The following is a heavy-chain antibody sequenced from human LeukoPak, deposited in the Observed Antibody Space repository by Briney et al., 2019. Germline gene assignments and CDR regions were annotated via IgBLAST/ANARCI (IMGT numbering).Heavy chain of an antibody. CDR2: ISSSSSTI. D-gene: IGHD6-19*01. V-gene: IGHV3-48*04. Sequence: GSLRLSCAASGLTFSTFSMNWVRQAPAKGPEWVSYISSSSSTIYYADSVKGRFTISRDNAKNSMYLQMNSLRAEDTAVYYCARVRISSGPGGYYFDYWGQGTLVTVSS. CDR1: GLTFSTFS. CDR3: ARVRISSGPGGYYFDY. J-gene: IGHJ4*02.